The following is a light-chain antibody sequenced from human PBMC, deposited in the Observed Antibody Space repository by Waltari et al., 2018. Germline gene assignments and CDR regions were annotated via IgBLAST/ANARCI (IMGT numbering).Light chain of an antibody. Sequence: QSALTQPASVSGSPGQSITISCTGTSTALGVSDYVSWYQQHPGKAPKVMIYDVTKRPSGVSNRFSGSKSGNTASLTISGLQAEDEADYYCCSYAGNNYVLFGGGTKLTVL. V-gene: IGLV2-23*02. CDR3: CSYAGNNYVL. CDR2: DVT. J-gene: IGLJ2*01. CDR1: STALGVSDY.